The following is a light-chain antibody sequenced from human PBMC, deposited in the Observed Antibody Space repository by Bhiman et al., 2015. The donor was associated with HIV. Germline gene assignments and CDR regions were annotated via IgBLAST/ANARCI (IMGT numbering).Light chain of an antibody. CDR2: QDS. Sequence: SYELTQPPSVSVSPGQTASITCSGDNLGDQYVCWYQQKPGQSPVLVIYQDSKRPSGIPERFSGSNSGNTATLTISEAQSVDEADYYCQAWDSTTRVVFGGGTKLTVL. J-gene: IGLJ3*02. CDR3: QAWDSTTRVV. V-gene: IGLV3-1*01. CDR1: NLGDQY.